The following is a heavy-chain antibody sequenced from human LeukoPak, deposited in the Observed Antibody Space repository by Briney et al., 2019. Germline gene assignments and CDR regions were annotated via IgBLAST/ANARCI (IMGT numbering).Heavy chain of an antibody. Sequence: PGGSLRPSCAASGFTFSNYWMTWVRQAPGKWLEWVAHINQDGSEEHYMDSVKARFTISRDNAKNSLSLQMNSLRAEDTAVYYCVRDGGVSGYDLLDYWGQGTLVTVSS. CDR1: GFTFSNYW. J-gene: IGHJ4*02. D-gene: IGHD5-12*01. CDR2: INQDGSEE. CDR3: VRDGGVSGYDLLDY. V-gene: IGHV3-7*01.